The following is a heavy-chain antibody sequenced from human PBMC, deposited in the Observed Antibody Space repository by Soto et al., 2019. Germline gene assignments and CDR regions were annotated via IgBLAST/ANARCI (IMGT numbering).Heavy chain of an antibody. Sequence: QVQLVQSGAEVTKPGASVKVSCKASGYTFSTYGISWVRQDPGQGLEWMGWTSGNNDKKNYSQKFKGRVNMTTDTSTNTAYLELRSLSTDDTALYYCARESRGYEDYWGQGTRVIVSS. CDR3: ARESRGYEDY. D-gene: IGHD5-12*01. CDR1: GYTFSTYG. CDR2: TSGNNDKK. J-gene: IGHJ4*02. V-gene: IGHV1-18*01.